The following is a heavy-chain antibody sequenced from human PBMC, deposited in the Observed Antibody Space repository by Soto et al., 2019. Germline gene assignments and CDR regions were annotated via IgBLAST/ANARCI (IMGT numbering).Heavy chain of an antibody. D-gene: IGHD3-3*01. CDR3: ARLRAPIFGVVFDF. V-gene: IGHV1-3*01. J-gene: IGHJ4*02. Sequence: KFQGRVTITRDTSAGTAYMELSSLRSEDTAVYYCARLRAPIFGVVFDFWGQGTPVTVSS.